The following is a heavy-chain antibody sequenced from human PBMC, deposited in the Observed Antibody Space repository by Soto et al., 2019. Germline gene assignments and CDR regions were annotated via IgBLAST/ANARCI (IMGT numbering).Heavy chain of an antibody. V-gene: IGHV4-61*01. CDR2: IYYDGST. D-gene: IGHD3-3*02. CDR3: ARAEHYQLDK. Sequence: SETLSLTCTVSGASVSSASYYWNWIRQPPGRGLEWIGYIYYDGSTKFNPSLKSRVTISLDTSKNQFSLTLSSVTAADTAVYFCARAEHYQLDKWGQGTLVTVSS. J-gene: IGHJ4*02. CDR1: GASVSSASYY.